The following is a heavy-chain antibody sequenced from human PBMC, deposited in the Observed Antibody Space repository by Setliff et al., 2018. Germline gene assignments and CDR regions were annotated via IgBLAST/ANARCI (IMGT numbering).Heavy chain of an antibody. J-gene: IGHJ4*02. D-gene: IGHD2-15*01. V-gene: IGHV4-61*02. CDR1: GGSISSGSYY. Sequence: SETLSLTCTVSGGSISSGSYYWNWIRQPAGKGLEWIGRIYTSGNTNYNPSLKSRVTISVDTSKNQFSLKLSSVTAADTALYYCARGGGGKPFDYWGQGTRVTSPQ. CDR3: ARGGGGKPFDY. CDR2: IYTSGNT.